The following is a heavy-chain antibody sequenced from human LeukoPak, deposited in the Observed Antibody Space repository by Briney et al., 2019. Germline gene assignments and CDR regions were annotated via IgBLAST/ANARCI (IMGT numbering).Heavy chain of an antibody. V-gene: IGHV4-59*12. D-gene: IGHD3-22*01. Sequence: SETLSLTCTVSGGSISSYYWSWIRQPPGKGLEWIGYIYYSGSTNYNPSLKSRVTISVDTSKNQFSLKLSSVTAADTAVYYCARVRYDSSGYYGPHWYFDLWGRGTLVTVSS. CDR2: IYYSGST. CDR1: GGSISSYY. J-gene: IGHJ2*01. CDR3: ARVRYDSSGYYGPHWYFDL.